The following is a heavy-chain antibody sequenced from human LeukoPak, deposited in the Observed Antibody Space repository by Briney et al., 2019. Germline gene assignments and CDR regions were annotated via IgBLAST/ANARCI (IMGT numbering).Heavy chain of an antibody. CDR1: GGSISSYY. V-gene: IGHV4-59*12. J-gene: IGHJ4*02. CDR3: ARFGADSPGAEYYFDY. D-gene: IGHD2-21*01. CDR2: IYYSGST. Sequence: PSETLSLTCTVSGGSISSYYWSWIRQPPGKGLEWIGYIYYSGSTNYNPSLKSRVTISVDTSKNQFSLKLSSVTAADTAVYYCARFGADSPGAEYYFDYWGQGTLVTVSS.